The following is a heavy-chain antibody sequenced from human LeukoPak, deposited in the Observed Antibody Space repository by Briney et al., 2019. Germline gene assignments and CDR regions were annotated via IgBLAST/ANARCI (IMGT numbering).Heavy chain of an antibody. CDR1: GFTFSSYS. J-gene: IGHJ4*02. V-gene: IGHV3-21*01. CDR3: ARAPITMVRGVINYFDY. D-gene: IGHD3-10*01. Sequence: GGSLRLSCAASGFTFSSYSMNRVRQAPGKGLEWVSSISSSSYIYYADSVKGRFTISRDNAKNSLYLQMNSLRAEDTAVYYCARAPITMVRGVINYFDYWGQGTLVTVSS. CDR2: ISSSSYI.